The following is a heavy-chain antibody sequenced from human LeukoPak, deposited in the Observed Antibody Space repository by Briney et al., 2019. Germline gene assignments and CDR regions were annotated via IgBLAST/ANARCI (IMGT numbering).Heavy chain of an antibody. V-gene: IGHV1-18*01. CDR1: GYTFTSYG. Sequence: ASVKVSCKASGYTFTSYGISWVRQAPGQGLEWMGWISAYNGNTNYAQKLQGRVTMTTDTSTSTAYMELRSLRSDDTAVYYCARESPFDRAYYYDSSGPTDYYYYGMDVWGQGTTVTASS. D-gene: IGHD3-22*01. J-gene: IGHJ6*02. CDR3: ARESPFDRAYYYDSSGPTDYYYYGMDV. CDR2: ISAYNGNT.